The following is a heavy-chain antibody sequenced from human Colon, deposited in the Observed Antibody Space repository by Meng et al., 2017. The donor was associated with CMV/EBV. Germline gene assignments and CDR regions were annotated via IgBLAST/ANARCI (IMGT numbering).Heavy chain of an antibody. CDR2: INSDGSST. J-gene: IGHJ6*02. CDR3: ARLSGNSRMDV. V-gene: IGHV3-74*01. D-gene: IGHD1-26*01. CDR1: GFTFSHYW. Sequence: GGSLRLSCAASGFTFSHYWMHWVRQTPGKGLVWVARINSDGSSTSYADSVKGRFTISRDNANNSLFLELNSLRADDTAVYYCARLSGNSRMDVWGQGTTVTVSS.